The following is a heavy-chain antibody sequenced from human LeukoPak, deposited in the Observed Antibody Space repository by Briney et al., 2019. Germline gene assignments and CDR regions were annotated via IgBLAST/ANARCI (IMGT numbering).Heavy chain of an antibody. CDR3: AIAPGDSSGWGNWFDP. D-gene: IGHD6-19*01. V-gene: IGHV1-3*01. CDR2: INAGNGNT. J-gene: IGHJ5*02. CDR1: GYTFTSYA. Sequence: ASVKVSCKASGYTFTSYAMHWVRQAPGQRLEWMGWINAGNGNTKYSQEFQGRVTITRDTSTSTAYMELRSLRSDDTAVYYCAIAPGDSSGWGNWFDPWGQGTLVTVSS.